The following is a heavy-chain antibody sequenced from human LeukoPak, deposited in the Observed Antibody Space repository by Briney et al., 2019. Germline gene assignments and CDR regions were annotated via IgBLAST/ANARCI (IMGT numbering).Heavy chain of an antibody. D-gene: IGHD2-21*01. CDR3: ARRPILWWSRPFDY. CDR1: GGSFSGYY. J-gene: IGHJ4*02. V-gene: IGHV4-34*01. CDR2: INHSGST. Sequence: SETLSLTCAVYGGSFSGYYWSWIRQPPGKGLKWIGEINHSGSTNYNPSLKSRVTISVDTSKNQFSLKLSSVTAADTAVYYCARRPILWWSRPFDYWGQGTLVTVSS.